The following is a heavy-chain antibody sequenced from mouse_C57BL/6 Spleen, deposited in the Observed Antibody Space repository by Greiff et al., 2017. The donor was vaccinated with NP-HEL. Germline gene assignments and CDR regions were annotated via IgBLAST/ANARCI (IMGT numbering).Heavy chain of an antibody. V-gene: IGHV1-64*01. CDR1: GYTFTSYW. J-gene: IGHJ3*01. CDR2: IHPNSGST. CDR3: ARENGSSYVAY. D-gene: IGHD1-1*01. Sequence: VQLQQPGAELVKPGASVKLSCKASGYTFTSYWMHWVKQRPGQGLEWIGMIHPNSGSTNYNEKFKSKATLTVDKSSSTAYMQLSSLTSEDSAVYYCARENGSSYVAYWGQGTLVTVSA.